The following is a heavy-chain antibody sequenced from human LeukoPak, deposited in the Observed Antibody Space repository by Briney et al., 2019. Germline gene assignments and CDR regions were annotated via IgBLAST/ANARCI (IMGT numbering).Heavy chain of an antibody. V-gene: IGHV3-15*01. J-gene: IGHJ4*02. CDR1: GFTFSSYS. Sequence: GGSLRLSCAASGFTFSSYSMNWVRQAPGKGLEWVGRIKSKTDGGTTDYAAPVKGRFTISRDDSKNTLYLQMNSLKTEDTAVYYCTTDLLFWSDYYSREEFDYWGQGTLVTVSS. D-gene: IGHD3-3*01. CDR2: IKSKTDGGTT. CDR3: TTDLLFWSDYYSREEFDY.